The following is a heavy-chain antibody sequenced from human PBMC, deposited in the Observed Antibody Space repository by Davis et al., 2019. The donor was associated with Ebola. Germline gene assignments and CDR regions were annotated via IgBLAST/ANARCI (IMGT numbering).Heavy chain of an antibody. J-gene: IGHJ6*02. CDR1: GFTFSSYW. CDR2: INSDGSST. D-gene: IGHD5-18*01. CDR3: ARGDVDTAMGIFGYYYGIDV. V-gene: IGHV3-74*01. Sequence: GESLKISCAASGFTFSSYWMHWVRQAPGKGLVWVSRINSDGSSTSYADSVKGRFTISRDNAKNTLYLQMNSLRAEDTAVYYCARGDVDTAMGIFGYYYGIDVWGQGTTVTVSS.